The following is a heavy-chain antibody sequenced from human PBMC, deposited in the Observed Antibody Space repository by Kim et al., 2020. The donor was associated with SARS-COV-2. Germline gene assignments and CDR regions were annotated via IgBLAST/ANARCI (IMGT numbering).Heavy chain of an antibody. CDR1: GDSVANNNAD. V-gene: IGHV6-1*01. J-gene: IGHJ4*02. D-gene: IGHD6-19*01. CDR3: ARRGSSGSFDY. Sequence: SQTLSLTCAISGDSVANNNADWSWIRQSPSRGLEWLGRTYYRSKWYSDYTFSVRGRMTITPDTSKNQLSLQLNSVTPEDSAVYYCARRGSSGSFDYWGRGTLVTVSS. CDR2: TYYRSKWYS.